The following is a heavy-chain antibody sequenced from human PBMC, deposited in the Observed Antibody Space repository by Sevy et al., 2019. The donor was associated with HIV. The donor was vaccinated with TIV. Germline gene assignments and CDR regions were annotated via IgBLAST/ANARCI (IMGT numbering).Heavy chain of an antibody. J-gene: IGHJ6*03. V-gene: IGHV3-7*03. CDR1: GFTFSSYW. D-gene: IGHD7-27*01. CDR3: ASLALGYYYYYYMDV. Sequence: GGSLRLSCAASGFTFSSYWMSWVRQAPGKGLEWVANIKQDGSEKYYVDSVKGRFTISRDNAKNSLYLQMNSLRAEDTAVYYCASLALGYYYYYYMDVWGKGPTVTVSS. CDR2: IKQDGSEK.